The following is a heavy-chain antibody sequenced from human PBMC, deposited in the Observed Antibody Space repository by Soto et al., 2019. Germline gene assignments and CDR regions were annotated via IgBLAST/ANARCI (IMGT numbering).Heavy chain of an antibody. Sequence: GALRLSCAASGFTFTRYSMNWVRQAPGKGLEWVSSISSTTNYIYYADSMKGRFTVPRDNAKNSVYLDMNSLSAEDTAVYYCARESEDLTSNFDYWGQGTLVTVSS. CDR2: ISSTTNYI. J-gene: IGHJ4*02. CDR3: ARESEDLTSNFDY. V-gene: IGHV3-21*01. CDR1: GFTFTRYS.